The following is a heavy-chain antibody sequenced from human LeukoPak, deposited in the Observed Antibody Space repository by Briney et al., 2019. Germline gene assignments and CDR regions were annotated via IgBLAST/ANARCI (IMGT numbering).Heavy chain of an antibody. CDR1: GFSFSTYP. CDR2: ISYDGTKK. CDR3: AREDYYFDY. V-gene: IGHV3-30-3*01. J-gene: IGHJ4*02. Sequence: GGSLRLSCAASGFSFSTYPMHWVRQAPGKGLEWVAVISYDGTKKYYADSVKGRFTISRDNSKNTLYLQMNSLRAEDTAVYYCAREDYYFDYWGQGTLVTVSS.